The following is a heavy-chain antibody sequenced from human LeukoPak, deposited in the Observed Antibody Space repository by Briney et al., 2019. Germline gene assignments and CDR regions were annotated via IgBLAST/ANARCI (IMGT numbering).Heavy chain of an antibody. V-gene: IGHV4-30-4*01. D-gene: IGHD3-10*01. CDR2: IYYSGSN. CDR1: GGSISSGDYY. J-gene: IGHJ4*02. Sequence: SETLSLTCTVSGGSISSGDYYWRWLRQPPGKGLEWLGYIYYSGSNYYNPSLKSRLTISVDTSKNQFPLKLSSVTAADTAVYYCARARYYYGSGSLRDFDYWGQGTLVTVSS. CDR3: ARARYYYGSGSLRDFDY.